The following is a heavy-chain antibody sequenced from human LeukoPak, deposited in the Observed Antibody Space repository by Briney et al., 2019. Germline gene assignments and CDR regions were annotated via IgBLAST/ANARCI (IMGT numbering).Heavy chain of an antibody. D-gene: IGHD3-22*01. V-gene: IGHV1-18*01. CDR2: ISAYNGNT. CDR3: ARIPDSSGYYQYYFDY. J-gene: IGHJ4*02. Sequence: GASVKVSCKASGYTLTSYGISWVRQAPGQGLEWMGWISAYNGNTNYAQKLQGRVTMTTDTSTSTAYMELRSLRSDDTAVYYCARIPDSSGYYQYYFDYWGQGTLVTVSS. CDR1: GYTLTSYG.